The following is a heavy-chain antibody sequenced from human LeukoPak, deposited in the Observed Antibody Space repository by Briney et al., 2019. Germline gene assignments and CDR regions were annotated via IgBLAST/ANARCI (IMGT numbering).Heavy chain of an antibody. D-gene: IGHD2-21*02. Sequence: PGGSLRLSCAASGFTFSSYAMHWVRQAPGKGLEYVSAISRNGGSTYYANSVKGRFTISRDNSKNTLYLQMGSLRAEDMAVYYCARAPGVTTNWFDPWGQGTLVTVSS. CDR1: GFTFSSYA. V-gene: IGHV3-64*01. CDR2: ISRNGGST. CDR3: ARAPGVTTNWFDP. J-gene: IGHJ5*02.